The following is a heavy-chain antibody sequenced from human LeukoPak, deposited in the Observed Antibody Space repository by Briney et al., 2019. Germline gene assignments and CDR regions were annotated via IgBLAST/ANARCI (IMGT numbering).Heavy chain of an antibody. CDR2: ISSSGSTI. CDR1: GFTFSSYE. V-gene: IGHV3-48*03. CDR3: AKVAYYYDSSGYPFDY. J-gene: IGHJ4*02. D-gene: IGHD3-22*01. Sequence: PGGSLRLSCAASGFTFSSYEMNWVRQAPGKGLEWVSYISSSGSTIYYADSVKGRFTISRGNSKNTLYLQMNSLRAEDTAVYYCAKVAYYYDSSGYPFDYWGQGTLVTVSS.